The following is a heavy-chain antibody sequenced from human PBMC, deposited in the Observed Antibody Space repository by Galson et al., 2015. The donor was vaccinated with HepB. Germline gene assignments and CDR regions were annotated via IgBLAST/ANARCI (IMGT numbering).Heavy chain of an antibody. V-gene: IGHV3-33*01. Sequence: SLRLSCAASGFTFSSHGMHWVRQAPGKGLEWVAVIWNDGSNKFYGDSVKGRFTISRDDSKNTVYLQMNSLRAEDTAAYFCARDWSNAMDVWGPGTTVTASS. CDR1: GFTFSSHG. CDR3: ARDWSNAMDV. J-gene: IGHJ6*02. CDR2: IWNDGSNK.